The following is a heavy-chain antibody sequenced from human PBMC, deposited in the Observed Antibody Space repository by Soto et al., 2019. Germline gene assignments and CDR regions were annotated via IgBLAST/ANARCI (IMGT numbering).Heavy chain of an antibody. CDR2: ISGRGGTT. CDR3: AGPVPAATHCYYYDMDV. CDR1: GFTFTYCS. V-gene: IGHV3-23*01. J-gene: IGHJ6*02. Sequence: EVQLLASGGGLVQPGGSLRLSCVASSGFTFTYCSMSWVRQAPGKGLEWVAHISGRGGTTYYADSVKGGFTISRDNSKIALYVQMNSLRAADTAVYYCAGPVPAATHCYYYDMDVRGQGTTVTVSS. D-gene: IGHD2-2*01.